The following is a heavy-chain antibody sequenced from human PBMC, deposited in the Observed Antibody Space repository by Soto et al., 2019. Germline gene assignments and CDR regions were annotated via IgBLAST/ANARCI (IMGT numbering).Heavy chain of an antibody. CDR1: GGSISSYY. Sequence: PSETLSLTCTVSGGSISSYYWSWIRQPPGKGLEWIAYIYYSGSTEYNPSLKSRVTISVDTSKNQFSLKLSSVTAADTAVYYCASSNIAAAGFYYYGMDVWGRGTTVTVSS. CDR2: IYYSGST. J-gene: IGHJ6*02. CDR3: ASSNIAAAGFYYYGMDV. V-gene: IGHV4-59*08. D-gene: IGHD6-13*01.